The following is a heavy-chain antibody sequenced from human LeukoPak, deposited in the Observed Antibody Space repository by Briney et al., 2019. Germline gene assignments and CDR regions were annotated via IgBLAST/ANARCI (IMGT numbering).Heavy chain of an antibody. D-gene: IGHD2-21*01. CDR3: AGGIVVVSYFDY. J-gene: IGHJ4*02. V-gene: IGHV3-74*01. CDR2: INSDGSST. Sequence: PGGSLRLSCAASGFSFSTYWMHWVRQVPGKGLVWVSRINSDGSSTSCADSVKGRFTISRDNAKNTLYLQMNSLRAEDTAVYYCAGGIVVVSYFDYWGQGTLVTVSS. CDR1: GFSFSTYW.